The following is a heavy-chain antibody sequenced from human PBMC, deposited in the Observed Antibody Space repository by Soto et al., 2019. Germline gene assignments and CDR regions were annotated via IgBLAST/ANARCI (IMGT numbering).Heavy chain of an antibody. CDR3: ARDISGYSSSWGYYYYGMDV. CDR1: GYTFTGYY. V-gene: IGHV1-2*04. D-gene: IGHD6-13*01. Sequence: ASVKVSCKASGYTFTGYYMHWVRQAPGQGLEWMGWINPNSGGTNYAQKFQGWVTMTRDTSISTAYMELSRLRSDDTAVYYCARDISGYSSSWGYYYYGMDVWGQGTTVTVSS. J-gene: IGHJ6*02. CDR2: INPNSGGT.